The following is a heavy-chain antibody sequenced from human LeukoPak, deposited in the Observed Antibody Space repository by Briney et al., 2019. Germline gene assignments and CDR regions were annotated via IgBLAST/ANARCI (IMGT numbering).Heavy chain of an antibody. CDR1: GYTFTSYG. Sequence: ASVKVSCKASGYTFTSYGISWVRQAPGQGLEWMGWISAYNGNTNYAQKLQGRVTMTTDTSTSTAYMELRSLRSDDTAVYYCARVASDYHYYYGMDVWGQGTTVTVSS. J-gene: IGHJ6*02. CDR2: ISAYNGNT. V-gene: IGHV1-18*01. CDR3: ARVASDYHYYYGMDV.